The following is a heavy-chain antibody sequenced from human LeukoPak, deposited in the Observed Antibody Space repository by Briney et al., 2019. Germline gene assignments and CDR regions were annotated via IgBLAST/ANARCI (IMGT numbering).Heavy chain of an antibody. V-gene: IGHV3-48*03. CDR2: ISSSGSTI. CDR1: GFTFSSYG. CDR3: ARSDGYNYLGYFDY. J-gene: IGHJ4*02. Sequence: GGSLRLSCAASGFTFSSYGMNWVRQAPGKGLEWVSYISSSGSTIYYADSVKGRFTISRDNAKNSLYLQMNSLRAEDTAVYYCARSDGYNYLGYFDYWGQGTLVTVSS. D-gene: IGHD5-24*01.